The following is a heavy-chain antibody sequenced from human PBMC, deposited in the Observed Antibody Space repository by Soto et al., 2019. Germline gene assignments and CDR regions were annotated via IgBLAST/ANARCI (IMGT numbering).Heavy chain of an antibody. CDR1: GFTFSSYG. V-gene: IGHV3-33*01. D-gene: IGHD2-15*01. J-gene: IGHJ4*02. CDR3: ARVAGIVVVVAATAGFDY. Sequence: GGSLRLSCAASGFTFSSYGMHWVRQAPGKGLEWVAVIWYDGSNKYYADSVKGRFTISRDNSKNTLYLQMNILRAEDTVVYYFARVAGIVVVVAATAGFDYWGQGTLVTVSS. CDR2: IWYDGSNK.